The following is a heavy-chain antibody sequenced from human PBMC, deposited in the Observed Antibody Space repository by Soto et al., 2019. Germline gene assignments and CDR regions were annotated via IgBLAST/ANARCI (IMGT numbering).Heavy chain of an antibody. CDR3: ARSRSSRWYLPIDDFDI. CDR2: ISAYNGNT. V-gene: IGHV1-18*01. CDR1: GYTFTSYG. D-gene: IGHD6-13*01. J-gene: IGHJ3*02. Sequence: ASVKVSCKASGYTFTSYGISWVRQAPGQGLEWMGWISAYNGNTNYAQKLQGRVTMTTDTSTSTAYMELRSLRSDDTAVYYCARSRSSRWYLPIDDFDIWGQGTMVTVSS.